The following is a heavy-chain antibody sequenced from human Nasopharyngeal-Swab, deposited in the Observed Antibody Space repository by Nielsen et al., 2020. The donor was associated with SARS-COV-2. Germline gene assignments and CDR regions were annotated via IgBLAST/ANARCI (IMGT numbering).Heavy chain of an antibody. CDR1: GYNFASYW. CDR2: IYPGDSDT. V-gene: IGHV5-51*01. CDR3: ARSGTYYGMDV. D-gene: IGHD1-26*01. Sequence: GESLKISCKASGYNFASYWTGWVRQMPGKGLEWMGIIYPGDSDTRYSPSFQGQVTISVDKSINTAFLHSSSLKASDIATYYCARSGTYYGMDVWGQGTTVIVSS. J-gene: IGHJ6*02.